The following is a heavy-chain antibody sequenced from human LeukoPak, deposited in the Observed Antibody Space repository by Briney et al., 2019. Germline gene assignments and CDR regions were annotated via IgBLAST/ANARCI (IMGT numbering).Heavy chain of an antibody. V-gene: IGHV4-31*11. J-gene: IGHJ4*02. CDR3: AREGFCGGDCYLFDY. CDR2: IYYSGST. CDR1: GASISDSPYY. Sequence: SETLSLTCDVSGASISDSPYYWSWIRQHPGKGLEWIGYIYYSGSTYYNPSLKSRVTMSLDTSKNQFSLKLSSVTAADTAVYYCAREGFCGGDCYLFDYWGQGTLVTVSS. D-gene: IGHD2-21*02.